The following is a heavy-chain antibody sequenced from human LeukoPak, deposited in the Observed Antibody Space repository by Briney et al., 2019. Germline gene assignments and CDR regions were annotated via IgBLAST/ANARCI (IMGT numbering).Heavy chain of an antibody. D-gene: IGHD3-10*01. V-gene: IGHV3-23*01. CDR3: AKRGWFGELLSAFDI. Sequence: GGSLILSCAASGFTFSSYAMSWVRQAPGKGLEWVSAISGSGGSTYYADSVKGRFTISRDNSKNTLYLQMNSLRAEDTAVYYCAKRGWFGELLSAFDIWGQGTMVTVSS. CDR1: GFTFSSYA. CDR2: ISGSGGST. J-gene: IGHJ3*02.